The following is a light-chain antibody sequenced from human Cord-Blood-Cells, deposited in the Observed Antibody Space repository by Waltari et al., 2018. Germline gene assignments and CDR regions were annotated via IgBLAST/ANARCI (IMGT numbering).Light chain of an antibody. J-gene: IGKJ2*01. CDR1: QDISNY. CDR2: DAS. Sequence: DIQMTQYPSSLSASVGDRVTITCQESQDISNYLNWYQHKPGKAPKLLIYDASNLETGVPARFSGSGSGTDITSTISSLQPEDIATYYCQQYDNLYTFGQGTKLEIK. V-gene: IGKV1-33*01. CDR3: QQYDNLYT.